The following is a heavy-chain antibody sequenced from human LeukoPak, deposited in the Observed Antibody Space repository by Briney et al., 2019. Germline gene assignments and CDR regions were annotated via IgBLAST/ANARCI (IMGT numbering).Heavy chain of an antibody. CDR2: IYSGGST. CDR1: GFTVSSNY. D-gene: IGHD6-19*01. J-gene: IGHJ5*02. Sequence: PGGSLRLSCVASGFTVSSNYMSWVRQAPGKGLEWVSVIYSGGSTYYADSVKGRFTISRDNSKNTLYLQMNSLRAEDTAVYYCAVQWLGCWFDPWGQGTLVTVSS. CDR3: AVQWLGCWFDP. V-gene: IGHV3-66*01.